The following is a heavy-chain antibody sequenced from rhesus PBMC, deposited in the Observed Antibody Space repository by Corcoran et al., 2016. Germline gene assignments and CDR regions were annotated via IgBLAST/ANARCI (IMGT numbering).Heavy chain of an antibody. CDR1: GGSISSSY. CDR2: IYGSGSST. Sequence: QLQLQESGPGLVKPSETLSVTCAVSGGSISSSYWSWIRQAPGKGLEWLGYIYGSGSSTNNNPSLKRRVTLSGDTSKNQLSLKVSSGTAADTAVYYCASERYDSGYYGYFEFWGQGALVTVSS. CDR3: ASERYDSGYYGYFEF. J-gene: IGHJ1*01. V-gene: IGHV4-169*02. D-gene: IGHD3-28*01.